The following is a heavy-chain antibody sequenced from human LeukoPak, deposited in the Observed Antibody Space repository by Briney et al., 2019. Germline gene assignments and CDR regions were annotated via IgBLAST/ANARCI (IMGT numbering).Heavy chain of an antibody. V-gene: IGHV3-30*04. Sequence: GKSLRLSCAASGFTFSNYAFHWVRQPPGKGLEWAAVISYEGSVTYYADSVKGRFTISRDNAKNSLYLQMNSLRAEDTAVYYCARDNDYDFWSGYYPAPDYWGQGTLVTVSS. CDR3: ARDNDYDFWSGYYPAPDY. J-gene: IGHJ4*02. D-gene: IGHD3-3*01. CDR2: ISYEGSVT. CDR1: GFTFSNYA.